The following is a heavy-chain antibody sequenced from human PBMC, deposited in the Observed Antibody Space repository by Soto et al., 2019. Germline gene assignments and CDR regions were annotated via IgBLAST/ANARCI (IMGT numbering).Heavy chain of an antibody. J-gene: IGHJ5*02. CDR2: TYYRSKWYN. Sequence: PSQTLSLTCAISGDSVSSNSAAWNWIRQSPSRGLGWLGRTYYRSKWYNDYAVSVKSRITINPDTSKNQFSLQLNSVTPEDTAVYYCARDAYGLSSSWYYGWFDPWGQGTLVTVSS. D-gene: IGHD6-13*01. V-gene: IGHV6-1*01. CDR1: GDSVSSNSAA. CDR3: ARDAYGLSSSWYYGWFDP.